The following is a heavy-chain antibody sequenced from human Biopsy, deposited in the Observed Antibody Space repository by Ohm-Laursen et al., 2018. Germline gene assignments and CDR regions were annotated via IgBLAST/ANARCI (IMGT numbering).Heavy chain of an antibody. CDR2: ISFDGSDQ. CDR3: VKDRGAAGTDYYYGMDV. V-gene: IGHV3-30*18. D-gene: IGHD6-13*01. Sequence: SLRLSCSASRFTLSTYGMHWVRQAPGKGLEWVAVISFDGSDQRYADSVKGRFTISRDNSKNTLYLQMNSLRAEDTAVFYCVKDRGAAGTDYYYGMDVWGQGTTVTVSS. J-gene: IGHJ6*01. CDR1: RFTLSTYG.